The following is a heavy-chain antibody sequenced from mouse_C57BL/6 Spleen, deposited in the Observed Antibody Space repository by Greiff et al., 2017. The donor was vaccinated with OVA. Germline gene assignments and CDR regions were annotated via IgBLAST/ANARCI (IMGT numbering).Heavy chain of an antibody. V-gene: IGHV5-17*01. CDR3: ARGGLSFAY. J-gene: IGHJ3*01. Sequence: DVKLQESGGGLVKPGGSLKLSCAASGFTFSDYGMHWVRQAPEKGLEWVAYISSGSSTIYYADTVKGRFTISRDNAKNTLFLQMTSLRSEDTAMYYCARGGLSFAYWGQGTLVTVSA. CDR2: ISSGSSTI. CDR1: GFTFSDYG. D-gene: IGHD1-1*02.